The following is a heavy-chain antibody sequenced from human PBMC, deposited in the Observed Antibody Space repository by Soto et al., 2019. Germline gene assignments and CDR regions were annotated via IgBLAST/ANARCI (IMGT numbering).Heavy chain of an antibody. V-gene: IGHV1-2*02. CDR3: ARGDYGTGGYPFPYFDY. D-gene: IGHD2-8*02. J-gene: IGHJ4*02. CDR2: IIPDSGAT. CDR1: GYSFTGYY. Sequence: HEHLVQSGAEVKRPGASLKVSCKASGYSFTGYYIPWVRQAPGQGLEWMGWIIPDSGATNYAQNIQGRVTLTSDTSISTASMDLTSLTSDDTAVYYCARGDYGTGGYPFPYFDYWGQGTLVIVSS.